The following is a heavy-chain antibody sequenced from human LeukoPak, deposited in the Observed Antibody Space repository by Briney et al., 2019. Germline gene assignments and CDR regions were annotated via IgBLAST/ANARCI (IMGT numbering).Heavy chain of an antibody. Sequence: ASETLSLTCTVSGGSISSHYWTWIRQPPGKGLEWIGYGFYSGSTNYNPSLKSRVTISADTSENQFSLKLSSVTAADTAVYYCARASTASRDGYILLFFDYWGQGALVTVSS. CDR3: ARASTASRDGYILLFFDY. D-gene: IGHD5-24*01. CDR2: GFYSGST. J-gene: IGHJ4*02. V-gene: IGHV4-59*11. CDR1: GGSISSHY.